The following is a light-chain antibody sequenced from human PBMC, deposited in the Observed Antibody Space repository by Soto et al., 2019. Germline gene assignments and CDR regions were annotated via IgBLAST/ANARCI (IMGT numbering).Light chain of an antibody. CDR3: SSYTSISTYV. J-gene: IGLJ1*01. CDR2: DVT. CDR1: SSDVGGYNF. Sequence: QSVLTQPASVSGSPGQSITISCTGTSSDVGGYNFVSWYQQHPDKAPKLMIYDVTNRPSGVSNRFSGSKSGNTASLTISGLQAEDEADSYCSSYTSISTYVFGTG. V-gene: IGLV2-14*01.